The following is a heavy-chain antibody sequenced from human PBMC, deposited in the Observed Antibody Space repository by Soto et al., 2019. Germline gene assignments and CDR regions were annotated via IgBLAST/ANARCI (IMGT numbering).Heavy chain of an antibody. CDR1: GFTFSSYA. J-gene: IGHJ4*02. D-gene: IGHD3-3*01. CDR2: ISGSGGST. V-gene: IGHV3-23*01. Sequence: GSLRLSCAASGFTFSSYAMSWVRQAPGKGLEWVSAISGSGGSTYYADSVKGRFTISRDNSKNTLYLQMNSLRAEDTAVYYCAKARDYYDFWSGYELWGQGTLVTVSS. CDR3: AKARDYYDFWSGYEL.